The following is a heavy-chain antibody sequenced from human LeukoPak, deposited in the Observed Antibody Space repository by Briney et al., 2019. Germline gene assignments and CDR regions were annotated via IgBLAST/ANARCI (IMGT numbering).Heavy chain of an antibody. D-gene: IGHD2/OR15-2a*01. Sequence: PSQTLSLTCTVSGGSISSGDYYWSWIRQPPGKGLEWIGYIYYSGSTYYNPSLKSRVTMSVDTSTNQFTLRLSAVTAADTAVYYCARGISPCNTINCQSQNWFDPWGQGTLVTVSS. CDR2: IYYSGST. J-gene: IGHJ5*02. CDR1: GGSISSGDYY. CDR3: ARGISPCNTINCQSQNWFDP. V-gene: IGHV4-30-4*08.